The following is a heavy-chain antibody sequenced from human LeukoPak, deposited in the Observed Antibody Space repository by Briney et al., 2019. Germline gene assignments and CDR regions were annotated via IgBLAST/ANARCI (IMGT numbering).Heavy chain of an antibody. CDR3: TLRYFDWLMRDY. V-gene: IGHV3-15*01. CDR1: GFTFSNAW. D-gene: IGHD3-9*01. J-gene: IGHJ4*02. CDR2: IKSKTDGGTT. Sequence: PGGSLRLSCAASGFTFSNAWMSWVRQAPGKGLEWVGRIKSKTDGGTTDYAAPVKGRFTISRDDSKNTLYLQMNSLKTEDTAVYYCTLRYFDWLMRDYWGQGTLVTVSS.